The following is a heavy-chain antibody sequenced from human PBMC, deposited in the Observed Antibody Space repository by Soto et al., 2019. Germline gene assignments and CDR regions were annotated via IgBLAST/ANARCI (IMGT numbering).Heavy chain of an antibody. CDR1: GASVAGGSYY. CDR3: ARDTYSGYDFGL. Sequence: PSLTCSVSGASVAGGSYYWGWVRQPPGKGLEWIGYIPSRGRPFYNPSLTSRGTISADTSKNQLSLQLTSVTAADTAVYYCARDTYSGYDFGLWGQGTLVTVSS. D-gene: IGHD5-12*01. J-gene: IGHJ5*02. CDR2: IPSRGRP. V-gene: IGHV4-30-4*01.